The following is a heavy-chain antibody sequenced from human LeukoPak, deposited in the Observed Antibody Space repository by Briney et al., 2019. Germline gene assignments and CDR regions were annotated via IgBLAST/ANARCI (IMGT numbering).Heavy chain of an antibody. Sequence: GGSLRLSCVASGFIYSRYEMNWVRQAPGKGLEWLSYIGTGGSIMSYADSVKGRFTISRDNAKNSLYLQMNSLRAEDTAVYYCARRGFYDTSGYLFDYWGQGTLVTVSS. V-gene: IGHV3-48*03. J-gene: IGHJ4*02. CDR3: ARRGFYDTSGYLFDY. D-gene: IGHD3-22*01. CDR2: IGTGGSIM. CDR1: GFIYSRYE.